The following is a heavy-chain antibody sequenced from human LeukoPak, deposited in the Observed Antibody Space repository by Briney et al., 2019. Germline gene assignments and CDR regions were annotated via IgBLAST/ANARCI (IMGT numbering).Heavy chain of an antibody. CDR2: ISSSGSTI. V-gene: IGHV3-48*03. J-gene: IGHJ3*02. Sequence: GGSLRLSCAASGFTFSSYEMNWVRQAPGKGLEGVSYISSSGSTIYYADSVKVRFTISRDNAKHSLYLQMNSLRAEDTAVYYCARDYHTFSYYDSSGRHDAFDIWGQGTMVTVSS. CDR3: ARDYHTFSYYDSSGRHDAFDI. D-gene: IGHD3-22*01. CDR1: GFTFSSYE.